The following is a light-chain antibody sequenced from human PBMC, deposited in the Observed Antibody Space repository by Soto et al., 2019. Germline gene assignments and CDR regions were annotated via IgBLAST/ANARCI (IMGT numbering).Light chain of an antibody. CDR3: ALYVGSGTVV. J-gene: IGLJ2*01. V-gene: IGLV8-61*01. CDR2: STN. Sequence: QAVVSQEPSFSVSPGETVTLTCGLTSASVLTSYYPSWYQQTPGQAPRTLIYSTNIRSSGVPDRFSGSILGNKAALTITGAQADYESVYYCALYVGSGTVVFGGGTKLTVL. CDR1: SASVLTSYY.